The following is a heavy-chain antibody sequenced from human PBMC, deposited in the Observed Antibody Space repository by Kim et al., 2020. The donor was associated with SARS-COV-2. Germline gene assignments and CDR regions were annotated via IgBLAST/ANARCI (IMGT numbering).Heavy chain of an antibody. CDR2: INPSGGST. CDR3: ARDGSSWVRVVYYYYGMDV. D-gene: IGHD6-13*01. Sequence: ASVKVSCKASGYTFTSYYMHWVRQAPGQGLEWMGIINPSGGSTSYAQKFQGRVTMTRDTSTSTVYMELSSLRSEDTAVYYCARDGSSWVRVVYYYYGMDVWGQGTTVTVSS. CDR1: GYTFTSYY. J-gene: IGHJ6*02. V-gene: IGHV1-46*01.